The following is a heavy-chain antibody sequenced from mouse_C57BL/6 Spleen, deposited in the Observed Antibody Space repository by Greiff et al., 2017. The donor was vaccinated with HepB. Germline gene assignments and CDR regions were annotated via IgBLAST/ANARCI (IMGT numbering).Heavy chain of an antibody. CDR1: GYTFTSYD. V-gene: IGHV1-85*01. CDR3: ARSRSTTVVAGDY. D-gene: IGHD1-1*01. Sequence: VQLQESGPELVKPGASVKLSCKASGYTFTSYDINWVKQRPGQGLEWIGWIYPRDGSTKYNEKFKGKATLTVDTSSSTAYMELHSLTSEDSAVYFRARSRSTTVVAGDYWGQGTTLTVSS. CDR2: IYPRDGST. J-gene: IGHJ2*01.